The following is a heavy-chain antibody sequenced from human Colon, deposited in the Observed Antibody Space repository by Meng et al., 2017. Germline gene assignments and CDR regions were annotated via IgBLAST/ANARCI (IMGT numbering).Heavy chain of an antibody. CDR1: GASISSGDYY. D-gene: IGHD3-10*01. CDR2: IYYTGDT. CDR3: LRGSGGSV. V-gene: IGHV4-30-4*01. Sequence: QVQLRESGPALVKPSETLSLTCTVSGASISSGDYYWNWIRQPPGKGLEWIGYIYYTGDTDYNPSLKSRVSMSIDKSKNQFSLKLTSVTAADTAVYHCLRGSGGSVWGQGTLVTVSS. J-gene: IGHJ1*01.